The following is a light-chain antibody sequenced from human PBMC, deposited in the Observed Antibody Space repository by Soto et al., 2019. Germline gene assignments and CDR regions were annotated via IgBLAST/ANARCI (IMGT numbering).Light chain of an antibody. V-gene: IGLV2-11*01. CDR2: DVS. CDR3: CSDAGSYTLV. CDR1: SSDVGGYNY. Sequence: QSALTQPRSVSGSPGQSVTISCTGTSSDVGGYNYVSWYQQHPGKAPKLMIYDVSKRPSGVPDRFSGSKSGNTASLTISGLQAEDEADYYCCSDAGSYTLVSGGGTKLTVL. J-gene: IGLJ2*01.